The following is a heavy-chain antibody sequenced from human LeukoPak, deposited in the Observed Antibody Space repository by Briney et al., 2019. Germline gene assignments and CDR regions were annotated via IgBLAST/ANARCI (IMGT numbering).Heavy chain of an antibody. Sequence: GGSLRLSCAASGFTFSSYSMNWVRQAPGKGLEWVSSISSSSSYIYYADSVKGRFTISRDNAKNSLYLQMNSLRAEDTAVYYCARGYGGIYYYYMDVWGKGTTVTVSS. CDR3: ARGYGGIYYYYMDV. D-gene: IGHD3-16*01. J-gene: IGHJ6*03. CDR2: ISSSSSYI. CDR1: GFTFSSYS. V-gene: IGHV3-21*01.